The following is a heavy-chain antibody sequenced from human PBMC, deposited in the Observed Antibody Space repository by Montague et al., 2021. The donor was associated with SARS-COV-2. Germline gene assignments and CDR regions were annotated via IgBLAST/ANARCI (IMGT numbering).Heavy chain of an antibody. Sequence: TLSLTCTVSGGSISSGSYFWSWIRQPAGKGLEWIGRIYTSGSTNYNPSLKSRVIISLDTSKNQFSLKLTSVTAADTAVYYCARAAGIAATGVNWFDPWGQGTLVTVSS. CDR1: GGSISSGSYF. J-gene: IGHJ5*02. CDR3: ARAAGIAATGVNWFDP. D-gene: IGHD6-13*01. V-gene: IGHV4-61*02. CDR2: IYTSGST.